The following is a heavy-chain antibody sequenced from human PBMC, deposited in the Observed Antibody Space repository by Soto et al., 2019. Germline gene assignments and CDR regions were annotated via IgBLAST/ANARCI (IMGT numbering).Heavy chain of an antibody. D-gene: IGHD4-17*01. CDR2: IYYSGST. CDR3: ASLYGDYVSY. V-gene: IGHV4-39*01. Sequence: QLQLQESGPGLVKPSETLSLTCTVSGGSISSSSYYWGWIRQPPGKGLEWIGSIYYSGSTYYNPSLKSRVXIXAHTSKNQFSLKLSSVTAADTAVYYCASLYGDYVSYWGQGTLVTVSS. CDR1: GGSISSSSYY. J-gene: IGHJ4*02.